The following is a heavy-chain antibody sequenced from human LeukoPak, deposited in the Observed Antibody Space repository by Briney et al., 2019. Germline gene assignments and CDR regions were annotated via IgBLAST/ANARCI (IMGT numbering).Heavy chain of an antibody. CDR3: ARDSGDYVRRFYHYGMDV. CDR1: GDSISSSSYY. CDR2: IYYSGST. V-gene: IGHV4-39*02. J-gene: IGHJ6*02. D-gene: IGHD4-17*01. Sequence: SSETLSLTCTVSGDSISSSSYYCGWIRQPPGKGLEWIGSIYYSGSTYYNPSLKSRVTISVDTSKDQFPPNLGSVTAADTAVYYCARDSGDYVRRFYHYGMDVWAQETTVSVP.